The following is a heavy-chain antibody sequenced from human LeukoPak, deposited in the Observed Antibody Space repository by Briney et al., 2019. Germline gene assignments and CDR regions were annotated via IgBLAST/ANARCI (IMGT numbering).Heavy chain of an antibody. Sequence: PGGSLRLSCAASGFTFSSYSMNWVRQAPGKGLEWVSPISSSSSYIYYADSVKGRFTISRDNSKNTLYLQMNSLRAEDTAVYYCAKVGYTYGYRTPPEYFQHWGQGTLVTVSS. V-gene: IGHV3-21*04. CDR2: ISSSSSYI. CDR1: GFTFSSYS. D-gene: IGHD5-18*01. J-gene: IGHJ1*01. CDR3: AKVGYTYGYRTPPEYFQH.